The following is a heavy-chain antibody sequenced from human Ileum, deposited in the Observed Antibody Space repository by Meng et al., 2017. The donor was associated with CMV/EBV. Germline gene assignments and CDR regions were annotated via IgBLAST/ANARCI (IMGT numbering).Heavy chain of an antibody. Sequence: QGHLVLSGAEGKKPGSSVKVSCKASGGYLNSFSITWVRQAPGQGLEWMGGILPLFNISYYAQSFQGRIIITADESTSTVYMEVGGLRPEDTAMYYCAKEEDTSMVGVNWFDPWGQGTLVTVSS. CDR1: GGYLNSFS. J-gene: IGHJ5*02. D-gene: IGHD5-18*01. V-gene: IGHV1-69*12. CDR2: ILPLFNIS. CDR3: AKEEDTSMVGVNWFDP.